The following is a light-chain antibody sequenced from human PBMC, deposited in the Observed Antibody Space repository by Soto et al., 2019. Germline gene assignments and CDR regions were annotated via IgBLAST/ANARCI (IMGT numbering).Light chain of an antibody. V-gene: IGKV3-15*01. J-gene: IGKJ1*01. Sequence: EIVMTQSPATLSVSPGERATLSCRASQSVSSNLAWYQQKPGQAPRLLIYGASTRATGIPARFSGSGSGTEFPLTIGSLQSEDFAVSYCQPYNNWPRTFGQGTKVEI. CDR3: QPYNNWPRT. CDR2: GAS. CDR1: QSVSSN.